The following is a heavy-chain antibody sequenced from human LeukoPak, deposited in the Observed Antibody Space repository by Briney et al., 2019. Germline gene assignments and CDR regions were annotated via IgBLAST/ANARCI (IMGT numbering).Heavy chain of an antibody. CDR2: ISAYNGNT. J-gene: IGHJ6*02. CDR3: AREPLRFLEWLRARDYGMDV. Sequence: GASVKVSCKASGYTFTSYGISWVRPAPGQGLEWMGWISAYNGNTNYAQKLQGRVTMTTDTSTSTAYMELRSLRSDDTAVYYCAREPLRFLEWLRARDYGMDVWGQGTTVTVSS. D-gene: IGHD3-3*01. CDR1: GYTFTSYG. V-gene: IGHV1-18*01.